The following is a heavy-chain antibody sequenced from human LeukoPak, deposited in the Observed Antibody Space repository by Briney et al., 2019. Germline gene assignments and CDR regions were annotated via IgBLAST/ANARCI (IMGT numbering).Heavy chain of an antibody. D-gene: IGHD1-1*01. CDR2: INPSGGST. V-gene: IGHV1-46*01. Sequence: GASVKVSCKASGYTFTSYYMHWVRQAPGQGLEWMGIINPSGGSTSYAQKFQGRITMTRDTSTSTVYMELSSLNSEDTAAYYCARESPSTFYFDYWGQGTLVTVSS. J-gene: IGHJ4*02. CDR1: GYTFTSYY. CDR3: ARESPSTFYFDY.